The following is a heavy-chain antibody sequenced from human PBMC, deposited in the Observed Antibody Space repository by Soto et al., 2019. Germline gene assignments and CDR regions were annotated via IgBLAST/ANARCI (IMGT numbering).Heavy chain of an antibody. D-gene: IGHD2-21*01. V-gene: IGHV5-51*01. J-gene: IGHJ4*02. Sequence: GESLKISCKGSGYSFTNYWIGWVRQMPGKSLEWMGIMYPGDSDTRYSPSFQGQVTISADKSISTAYLQWSSLKASDTAIYYCARLLNIFDFDYWGQGTLVTVSS. CDR2: MYPGDSDT. CDR1: GYSFTNYW. CDR3: ARLLNIFDFDY.